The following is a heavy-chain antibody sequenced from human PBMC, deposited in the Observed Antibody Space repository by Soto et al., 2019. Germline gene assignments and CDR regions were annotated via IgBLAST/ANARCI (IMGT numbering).Heavy chain of an antibody. CDR1: GCTFTSYY. Sequence: SSVKVSCKASGCTFTSYYMHWVRQAPGQGLEWMGIINPSGGSTSYAQKFQGRVTMTRDTSKSTVYMELSSLRAEDTAVYYCSRVNWGSYRINYFDYWAQGTLVPVSS. CDR3: SRVNWGSYRINYFDY. D-gene: IGHD3-16*02. V-gene: IGHV1-46*03. J-gene: IGHJ4*02. CDR2: INPSGGST.